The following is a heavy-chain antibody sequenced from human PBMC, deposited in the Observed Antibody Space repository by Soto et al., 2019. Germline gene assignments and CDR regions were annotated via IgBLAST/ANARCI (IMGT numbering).Heavy chain of an antibody. V-gene: IGHV4-39*01. J-gene: IGHJ3*02. CDR3: ARQPLHRVGSSISTLDI. CDR2: MCFGRDT. Sequence: QLQESGPGLVKPSETLSLTCTVSGASIITGNFYWAWIRQSPGTGLDWMGSMCFGRDTYFNPSRKSRLTISADTAKNQLSLNRKSVTAADTAVYYCARQPLHRVGSSISTLDIWGQGTVVTVSS. D-gene: IGHD1-26*01. CDR1: GASIITGNFY.